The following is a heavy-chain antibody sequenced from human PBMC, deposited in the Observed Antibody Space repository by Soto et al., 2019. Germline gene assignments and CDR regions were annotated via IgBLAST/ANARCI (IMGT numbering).Heavy chain of an antibody. V-gene: IGHV3-33*01. CDR3: VRDDDACPNALDL. CDR1: GFPFGNYG. D-gene: IGHD1-1*01. CDR2: ILHDGRGE. J-gene: IGHJ3*01. Sequence: QLVESGGGVVQPGTSLRLSCAASGFPFGNYGMHWVRKVPGKGLEWVTLILHDGRGEMYRDSERGPFTHSRDNSKNRLYLQMNSLRDDDTPLYYCVRDDDACPNALDLWGQGTMVSVSS.